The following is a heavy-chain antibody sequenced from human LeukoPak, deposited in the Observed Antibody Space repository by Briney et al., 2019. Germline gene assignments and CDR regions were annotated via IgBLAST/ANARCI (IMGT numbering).Heavy chain of an antibody. V-gene: IGHV3-43*02. D-gene: IGHD2-15*01. Sequence: PGGSLRLSCAASGFTFDDYAMDWVRQAPGKGLEWVSLISGDGGSTYYADSVKGRFTISRDNRKNSLYLQMNSLRTEDTALYYCAKDMSCSGGSCYSFDYWGQGTLVTVSS. CDR3: AKDMSCSGGSCYSFDY. CDR2: ISGDGGST. J-gene: IGHJ4*02. CDR1: GFTFDDYA.